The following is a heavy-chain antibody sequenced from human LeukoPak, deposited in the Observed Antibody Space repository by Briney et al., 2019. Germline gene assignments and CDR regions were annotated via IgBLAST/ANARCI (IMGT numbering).Heavy chain of an antibody. CDR2: ISGGGGST. CDR1: GFTFSNNA. V-gene: IGHV3-23*01. J-gene: IGHJ5*02. D-gene: IGHD1-14*01. Sequence: GGSLRLSCAVSGFTFSNNAMNWVRQAPGKGLEWVSGISGGGGSTYYADSVKGRFTISRVNSKNTLYLQMDSLRAEDTALYYCAKGSGIPHYHRIDPGGQGTLVTVSS. CDR3: AKGSGIPHYHRIDP.